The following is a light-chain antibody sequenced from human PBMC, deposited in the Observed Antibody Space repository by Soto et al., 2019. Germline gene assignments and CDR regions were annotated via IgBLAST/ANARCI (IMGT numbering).Light chain of an antibody. CDR2: AAS. V-gene: IGKV1-27*01. J-gene: IGKJ1*01. CDR3: QKFNSAPWT. Sequence: DIQMTQSPSSLSASVGDRVTITCRASQDISNYLAWYQQKPGKVPQLLIYAASTLQSGVPSRFSGSVSGTDFTLTISSLQPEDVATYYCQKFNSAPWTFGQGTKVEIK. CDR1: QDISNY.